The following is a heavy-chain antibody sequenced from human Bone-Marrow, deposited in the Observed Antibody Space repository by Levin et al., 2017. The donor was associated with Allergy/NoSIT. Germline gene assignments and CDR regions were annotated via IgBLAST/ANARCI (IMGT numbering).Heavy chain of an antibody. CDR3: ARDTYSDILTGPGGFDS. Sequence: PSPTLSLTCTVSGGSISSGDYYWSWIRQPPGKGLEWIGYVYDSGSTYYNPSLKSRVTISVAMSDNQFTLKLNSVTAADTAVYYCARDTYSDILTGPGGFDSWGQGTLVTVSS. D-gene: IGHD3-9*01. CDR2: VYDSGST. CDR1: GGSISSGDYY. V-gene: IGHV4-30-4*01. J-gene: IGHJ5*01.